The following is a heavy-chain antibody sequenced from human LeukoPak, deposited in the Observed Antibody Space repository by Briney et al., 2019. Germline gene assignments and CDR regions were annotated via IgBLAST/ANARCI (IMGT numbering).Heavy chain of an antibody. CDR2: IKQDGSEK. Sequence: GGSLRLSCAASGFTFSSYWMSWVRQAPGKGLEWVANIKQDGSEKNYVDSVKGRFTISRDNAKKSLYLQMNSLRAEDSAVYYCARMGSSPSAYWGQGTLVTVSS. CDR3: ARMGSSPSAY. D-gene: IGHD6-6*01. V-gene: IGHV3-7*01. CDR1: GFTFSSYW. J-gene: IGHJ4*02.